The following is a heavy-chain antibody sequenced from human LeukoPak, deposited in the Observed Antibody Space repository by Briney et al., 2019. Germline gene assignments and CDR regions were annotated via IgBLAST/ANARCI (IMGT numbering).Heavy chain of an antibody. CDR3: ARREGPSGTYYFDS. Sequence: SETLSLTCTVYGGSISSSSHFWGWIRQPPGKGLEWIGSIYYSGSTYYNPSLESRVTISVDTSKNQFSLKVASVTAADTAVYYCARREGPSGTYYFDSWGQGTLVTVSS. D-gene: IGHD1-26*01. CDR2: IYYSGST. V-gene: IGHV4-39*01. J-gene: IGHJ4*02. CDR1: GGSISSSSHF.